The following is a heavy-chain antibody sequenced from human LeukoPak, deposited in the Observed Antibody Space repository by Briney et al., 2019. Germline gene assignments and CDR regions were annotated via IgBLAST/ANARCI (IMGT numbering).Heavy chain of an antibody. V-gene: IGHV3-74*01. D-gene: IGHD3-16*01. CDR1: GFTFSSYW. CDR2: ISSDESVT. CDR3: ARDKFSSGESWFDP. Sequence: PGGSLRLSCAASGFTFSSYWMHWVRQAPGKGLVWVSRISSDESVTTYADSVKGRFTISRDNAENTLFLQMNSLRAEDTAIYYCARDKFSSGESWFDPWGQGTLVTVSS. J-gene: IGHJ5*02.